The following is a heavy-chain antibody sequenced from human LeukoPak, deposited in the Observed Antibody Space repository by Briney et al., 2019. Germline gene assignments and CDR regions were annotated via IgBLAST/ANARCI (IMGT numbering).Heavy chain of an antibody. V-gene: IGHV4-39*01. J-gene: IGHJ4*02. D-gene: IGHD6-13*01. Sequence: PSETLSLTCTVSGGYISSSSYYWGWTRQPPGKGLEWIGSIYYSGSTYYNPSLKSRVTISVDTSKNQFSLKLSSVTAADTAVYYCAVLLAAAGTPIDYWGQGTLVTVSS. CDR2: IYYSGST. CDR3: AVLLAAAGTPIDY. CDR1: GGYISSSSYY.